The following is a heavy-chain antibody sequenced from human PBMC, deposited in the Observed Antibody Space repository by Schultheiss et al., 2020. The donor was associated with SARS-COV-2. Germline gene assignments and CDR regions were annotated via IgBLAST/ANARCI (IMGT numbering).Heavy chain of an antibody. V-gene: IGHV3-30*04. Sequence: GGSLRLSCAASGFTFSSYEMNWVRQAPGKGLEWVAVISYDGSNKYYADSVSGRFTISRDNARNSLFLQMNSVRADDTAVYYCARGYPSSGWPNGMDVWGQGTTVTSP. CDR3: ARGYPSSGWPNGMDV. J-gene: IGHJ6*02. CDR1: GFTFSSYE. CDR2: ISYDGSNK. D-gene: IGHD6-19*01.